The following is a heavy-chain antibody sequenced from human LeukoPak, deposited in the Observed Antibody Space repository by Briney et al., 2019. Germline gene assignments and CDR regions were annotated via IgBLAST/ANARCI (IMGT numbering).Heavy chain of an antibody. J-gene: IGHJ5*02. Sequence: SETLSLTCTVSGDSINSGGYYWSWIRQPAGKGLEWIGHIYSSGSTNYNPSLKSRVTMSVDTSKNQFSLKLSSVTAADTAVYYCARSRVVVPAAMSFWFDPWGQGTLVTVSS. V-gene: IGHV4-61*09. CDR1: GDSINSGGYY. CDR2: IYSSGST. CDR3: ARSRVVVPAAMSFWFDP. D-gene: IGHD2-2*01.